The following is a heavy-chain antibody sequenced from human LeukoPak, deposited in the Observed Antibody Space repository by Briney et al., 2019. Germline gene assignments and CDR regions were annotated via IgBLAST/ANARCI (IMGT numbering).Heavy chain of an antibody. CDR3: SRGLHDYGDSNYYFDQ. CDR2: IRKKGYGETT. Sequence: GGSLRLSCATSGFTFTSHAMTWVRQAPGRGLEFVSFIRKKGYGETTDYAASVRGRFTISRDDAKSTAYLQMNSLEIEDTALYYCSRGLHDYGDSNYYFDQWGRGTQVTVSS. V-gene: IGHV3-49*04. D-gene: IGHD4-17*01. J-gene: IGHJ4*02. CDR1: GFTFTSHA.